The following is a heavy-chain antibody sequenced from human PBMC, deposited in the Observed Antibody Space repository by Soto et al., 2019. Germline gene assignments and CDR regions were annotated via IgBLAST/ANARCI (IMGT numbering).Heavy chain of an antibody. CDR2: ISSTTNYI. V-gene: IGHV3-21*01. J-gene: IGHJ4*02. CDR3: ARESEDLTSNFDY. CDR1: GFTFTRYS. Sequence: GGSLRLSCAASGFTFTRYSMNWVRQAPGKGLEWVSSISSTTNYIYYADSMKGRFTVSRDNAKNSVYLEMNSLSAEDTAVYYCARESEDLTSNFDYWGQGPRSPSPQ.